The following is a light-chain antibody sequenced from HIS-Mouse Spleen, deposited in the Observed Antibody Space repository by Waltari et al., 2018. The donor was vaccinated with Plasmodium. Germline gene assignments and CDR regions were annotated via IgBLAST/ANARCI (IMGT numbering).Light chain of an antibody. CDR3: AAWDDSLNGVV. Sequence: QSVLTQPPSASGTPGQRVTISCSGSSSNIGSNTVKWYQQPPGTAPKLLSYRNKQRPSGVPDRSAGSKSGTSASLAISGLQSEDEADYYCAAWDDSLNGVVFGGGTKLTVL. CDR1: SSNIGSNT. J-gene: IGLJ2*01. CDR2: RNK. V-gene: IGLV1-44*01.